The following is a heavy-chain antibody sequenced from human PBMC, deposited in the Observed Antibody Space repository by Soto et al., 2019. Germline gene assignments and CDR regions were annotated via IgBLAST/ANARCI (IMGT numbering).Heavy chain of an antibody. J-gene: IGHJ6*02. Sequence: SETLSLTCTVSGGSISSYYWSWIRQPPGKGLEWIGYIYYSGSTNYNPSLKSRVTISVDTSKNQFSLKLSSVTAADTAVYYCARDMLQTRGGGMDVRGQGNSVTV. V-gene: IGHV4-59*01. D-gene: IGHD2-8*01. CDR2: IYYSGST. CDR1: GGSISSYY. CDR3: ARDMLQTRGGGMDV.